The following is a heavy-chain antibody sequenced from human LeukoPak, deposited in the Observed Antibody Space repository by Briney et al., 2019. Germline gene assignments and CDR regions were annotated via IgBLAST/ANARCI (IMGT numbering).Heavy chain of an antibody. CDR2: IKQDGSEE. CDR3: ARDPYSSTWSYGMDV. V-gene: IGHV3-7*05. J-gene: IGHJ6*02. Sequence: GGSLRLSCAASGFTFSSYWMSWVRQAPGKGLEWVANIKQDGSEEVYVDSVKGRFTISRDNAKNSLFLQMNTLRAEDTPVYFCARDPYSSTWSYGMDVWGQGTTVTVSS. D-gene: IGHD6-6*01. CDR1: GFTFSSYW.